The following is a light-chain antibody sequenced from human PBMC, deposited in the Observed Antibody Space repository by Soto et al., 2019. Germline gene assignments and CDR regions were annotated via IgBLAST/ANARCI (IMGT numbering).Light chain of an antibody. CDR3: QQSSDWPLT. CDR2: DAS. J-gene: IGKJ4*01. Sequence: EIVLTQSPATLSLSPGERATLSCRASQSVSSYLAWYQQKPGQAPRLLIYDASNRATGIPARFSGSGSGTDFYLTISTLEPEDFAVYYCQQSSDWPLTFGGGTKVEIK. CDR1: QSVSSY. V-gene: IGKV3-11*01.